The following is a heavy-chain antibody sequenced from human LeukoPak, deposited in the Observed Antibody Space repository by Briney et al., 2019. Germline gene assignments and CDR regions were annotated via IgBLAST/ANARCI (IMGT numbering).Heavy chain of an antibody. V-gene: IGHV3-7*04. Sequence: GGSLRLSCAASGVMFPSYWMTWVRQAPGKGLEWVASIKQDGSEKYYVDSVKGRFTISRDNAKNSVYLQMNSLRAEDTAVYYCARRHHFGFLDSWGQGTLVTVSS. CDR2: IKQDGSEK. CDR1: GVMFPSYW. J-gene: IGHJ4*02. CDR3: ARRHHFGFLDS. D-gene: IGHD3-10*01.